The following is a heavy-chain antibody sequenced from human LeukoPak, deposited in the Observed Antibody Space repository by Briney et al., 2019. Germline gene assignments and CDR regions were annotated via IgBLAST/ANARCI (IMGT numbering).Heavy chain of an antibody. V-gene: IGHV3-7*01. J-gene: IGHJ1*01. CDR3: ARGDSSGFSSSVYFQH. CDR2: IKTDGSEK. CDR1: GFTFSSYW. Sequence: GGSLRLSCEASGFTFSSYWMSWVRQAPGKGLEWVANIKTDGSEKYYVDSVKGRFTISRANAKNSLYLQMSSLRAEDTAVYYCARGDSSGFSSSVYFQHWGQGTLVTVSA. D-gene: IGHD3-22*01.